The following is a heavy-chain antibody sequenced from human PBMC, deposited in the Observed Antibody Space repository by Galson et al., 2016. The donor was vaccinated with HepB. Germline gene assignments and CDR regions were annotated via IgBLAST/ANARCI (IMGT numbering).Heavy chain of an antibody. V-gene: IGHV4-4*02. CDR2: IYHTGTS. CDR1: GASISDSNW. CDR3: ARAAIIPGARMVFDP. D-gene: IGHD2-2*01. J-gene: IGHJ5*02. Sequence: SETLSLTCAVYGASISDSNWWTWVRQVPGKGLEWIGEIYHTGTSNNNPFLNSRFTLSVDKSRNQFSLNVTSVTAADTAVYYCARAAIIPGARMVFDPWGQGILVTVSS.